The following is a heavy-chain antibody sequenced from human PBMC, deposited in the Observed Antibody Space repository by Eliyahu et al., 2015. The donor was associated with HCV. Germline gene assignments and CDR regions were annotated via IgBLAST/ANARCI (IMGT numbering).Heavy chain of an antibody. CDR3: ASGGGGIAVAGTGGWFDP. CDR2: IHYSGST. Sequence: QVQLQESGPGLVKPSETLSLTCTVSGGSITTYXWSWIRQPPGKGLEWXGYIHYSGSTSYNPTLXSRVTIXVDTSKNQFSLKLTSVTAADTAVYYCASGGGGIAVAGTGGWFDPWGQGTLVTVSS. D-gene: IGHD6-19*01. CDR1: GGSITTYX. V-gene: IGHV4-59*01. J-gene: IGHJ5*02.